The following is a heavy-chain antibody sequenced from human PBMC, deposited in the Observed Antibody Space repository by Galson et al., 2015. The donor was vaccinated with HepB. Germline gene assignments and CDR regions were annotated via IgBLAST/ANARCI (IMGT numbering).Heavy chain of an antibody. V-gene: IGHV1-69*13. J-gene: IGHJ3*02. Sequence: SVKVSCKASGGTFSSYAISWVRQAPGQGLEWMGGIIPIFGTANYAQKFQGRVTITADESTSTAYMELSSLRSEDTAVYYCASRPGGAAARARGAFEIWGQGTMVTVSS. D-gene: IGHD6-13*01. CDR3: ASRPGGAAARARGAFEI. CDR1: GGTFSSYA. CDR2: IIPIFGTA.